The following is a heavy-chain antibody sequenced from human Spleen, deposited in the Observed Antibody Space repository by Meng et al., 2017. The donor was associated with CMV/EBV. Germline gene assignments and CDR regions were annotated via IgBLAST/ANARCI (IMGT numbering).Heavy chain of an antibody. CDR3: AKDHLIRTGHDAFDI. CDR2: IYYSGNT. V-gene: IGHV4-39*07. J-gene: IGHJ3*02. CDR1: GGSISSSNCY. D-gene: IGHD2-8*02. Sequence: SETLSLTCTVSGGSISSSNCYWGWIRQPPGKGLEWIASIYYSGNTYYNPSLKSRVTISVDTSKNQFSLNLTSVTAADTAVYCCAKDHLIRTGHDAFDIWGQGTMVTVSS.